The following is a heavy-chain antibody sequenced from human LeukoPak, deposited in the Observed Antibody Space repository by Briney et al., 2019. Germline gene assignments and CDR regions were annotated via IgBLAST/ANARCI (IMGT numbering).Heavy chain of an antibody. D-gene: IGHD2-8*01. Sequence: GGSLRLSCAASGFTVSSNYMSWVRQAPGKGLERVSVIYSGGSTYYADSVRGRFTISRGNSKNTLYLQMNSLRAEDTAVYYCAKVGVYYYMDVWGKGTTVTVSS. CDR2: IYSGGST. CDR3: AKVGVYYYMDV. J-gene: IGHJ6*03. V-gene: IGHV3-53*01. CDR1: GFTVSSNY.